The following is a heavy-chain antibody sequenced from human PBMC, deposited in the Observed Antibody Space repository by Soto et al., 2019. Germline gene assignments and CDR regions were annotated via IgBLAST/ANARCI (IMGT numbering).Heavy chain of an antibody. CDR3: ARGRNRGYCSGGSCSTVWYFDL. J-gene: IGHJ2*01. CDR1: GGSFSGYD. Sequence: SSETLSLTGADYGGSFSGYDWSWIRQPPGKGLEWIGEINHSGSTNYNPSLKSRVTISVDTSKNQFSLKLSSVTAADTAVYYCARGRNRGYCSGGSCSTVWYFDLWGRGTLVT. CDR2: INHSGST. V-gene: IGHV4-34*01. D-gene: IGHD2-15*01.